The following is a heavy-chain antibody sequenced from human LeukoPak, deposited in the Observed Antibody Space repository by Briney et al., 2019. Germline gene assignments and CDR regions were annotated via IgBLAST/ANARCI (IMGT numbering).Heavy chain of an antibody. CDR3: TSTHPIAAAGYYYYMDV. J-gene: IGHJ6*03. CDR2: INSDGINT. CDR1: GFTFSNYW. Sequence: GGSLRLSCAASGFTFSNYWMHWVRQAPGKGLVWVSRINSDGINTSYADSVKGRFTISRDNAKNTLNLQMNSLKTEDTAVYYCTSTHPIAAAGYYYYMDVWGKGTTVTVSS. D-gene: IGHD6-13*01. V-gene: IGHV3-74*01.